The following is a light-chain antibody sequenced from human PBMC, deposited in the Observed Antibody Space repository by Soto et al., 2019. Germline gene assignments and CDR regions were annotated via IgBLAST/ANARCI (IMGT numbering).Light chain of an antibody. CDR1: QASNTY. CDR2: DAS. V-gene: IGKV3-15*01. Sequence: ASQASNTYLAWYQQTPGQAPRLLTYDASTRPSGVPARFSGSGSGTDFTLTIIILQAEDFVVYESPQYNTLPSTFGQGSRV. CDR3: PQYNTLPST. J-gene: IGKJ1*01.